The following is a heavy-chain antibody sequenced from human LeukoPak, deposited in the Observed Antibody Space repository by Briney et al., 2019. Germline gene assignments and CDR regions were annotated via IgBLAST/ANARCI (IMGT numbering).Heavy chain of an antibody. J-gene: IGHJ6*02. Sequence: GGSLRLSCAASGFTFSSYWMNWARQAPGKGLEWVASINHNGNVNYYVDTVKGRFTISRDNAKNSLYLQMSNLRAEDTAVYFCARGGGLDVWGQGATVTVSS. V-gene: IGHV3-7*03. CDR2: INHNGNVN. CDR3: ARGGGLDV. CDR1: GFTFSSYW. D-gene: IGHD3-16*01.